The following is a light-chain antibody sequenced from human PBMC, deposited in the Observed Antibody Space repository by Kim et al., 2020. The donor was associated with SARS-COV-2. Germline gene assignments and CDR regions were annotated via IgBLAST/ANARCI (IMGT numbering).Light chain of an antibody. Sequence: ASVGDRVTIACRASQGIGRWLAWYQQRPGKAPKLLIYGASSVQSGIPSRFSGNGSETDFSLSISSLQPEDLATYYCQKTNTFPLTFGGGTKVDIK. CDR1: QGIGRW. CDR3: QKTNTFPLT. CDR2: GAS. J-gene: IGKJ4*01. V-gene: IGKV1-12*01.